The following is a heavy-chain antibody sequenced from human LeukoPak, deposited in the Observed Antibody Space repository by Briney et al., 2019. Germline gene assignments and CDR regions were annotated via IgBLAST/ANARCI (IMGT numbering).Heavy chain of an antibody. J-gene: IGHJ3*02. D-gene: IGHD3-22*01. CDR2: TSASGGST. CDR1: GFTFSSFA. CDR3: AKGFYDNSASGVFDI. Sequence: GGSLRLSCAASGFTFSSFATSWVRQAPGKGLEWVSGTSASGGSTYYADSVKGRFTISRDNSKNTLYLQMNSLRAEDTAVYYCAKGFYDNSASGVFDIWGQGTMVTVSS. V-gene: IGHV3-23*01.